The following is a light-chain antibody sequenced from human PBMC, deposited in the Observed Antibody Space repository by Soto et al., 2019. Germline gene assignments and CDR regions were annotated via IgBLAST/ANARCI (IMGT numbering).Light chain of an antibody. CDR2: DTS. CDR1: QSVSSTS. CDR3: QQYYRSTGT. V-gene: IGKV3-20*01. J-gene: IGKJ1*01. Sequence: EIVLTQSPGTLSLSPGERATLSCRASQSVSSTSLSWYQQQPGQAPRLIMYDTSSRATVIPDRFSGSGSGTDFTLTITRLEPEDFSVYYCQQYYRSTGTFGRGTKVEIK.